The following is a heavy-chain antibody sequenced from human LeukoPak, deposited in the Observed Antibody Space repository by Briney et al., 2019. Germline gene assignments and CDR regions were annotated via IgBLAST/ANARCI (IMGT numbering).Heavy chain of an antibody. CDR3: AREYHDFWSGYYTQGVGFDY. J-gene: IGHJ4*02. CDR1: GFTFSSYW. D-gene: IGHD3-3*01. Sequence: GGSLRLSCAASGFTFSSYWMSWVRQAPGKGLEWVANIKQDGSEKYYVDSVKGRFTISRDNAKNSLYLQINSLRAEDTAVYYCAREYHDFWSGYYTQGVGFDYWGQGTLVTVSS. CDR2: IKQDGSEK. V-gene: IGHV3-7*01.